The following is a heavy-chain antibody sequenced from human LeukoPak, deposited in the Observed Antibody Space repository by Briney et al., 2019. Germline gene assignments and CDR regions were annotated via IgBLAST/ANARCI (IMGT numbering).Heavy chain of an antibody. J-gene: IGHJ5*02. V-gene: IGHV3-11*01. Sequence: GGSLRLSCAASGFTFSSYWMSWIRQAPGKGLEWVSYISSSGSTIYYADSVKGRFTISRDNAKNSLYLQMNSLRAEDTAVYYCARVSHCSGGSCYDRSWFDPWGQGTLVTVSS. CDR2: ISSSGSTI. CDR1: GFTFSSYW. D-gene: IGHD2-15*01. CDR3: ARVSHCSGGSCYDRSWFDP.